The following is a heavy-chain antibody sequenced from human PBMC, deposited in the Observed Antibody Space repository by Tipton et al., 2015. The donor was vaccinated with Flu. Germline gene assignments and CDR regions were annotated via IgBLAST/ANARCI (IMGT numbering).Heavy chain of an antibody. CDR3: AKSGSYLEYLQH. CDR1: GGSISSYY. J-gene: IGHJ1*01. V-gene: IGHV4-4*07. Sequence: LRLSCTVSGGSISSYYWSWIRQPAGKGLEWIGRIYTSGSTNYNPSLKSRVTMSVDTSKNQFSLKLTSVSAADTTVYYCAKSGSYLEYLQHWGQGTLVTVSS. D-gene: IGHD1-26*01. CDR2: IYTSGST.